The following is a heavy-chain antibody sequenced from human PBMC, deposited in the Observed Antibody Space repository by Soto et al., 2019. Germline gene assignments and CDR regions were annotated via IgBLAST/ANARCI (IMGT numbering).Heavy chain of an antibody. D-gene: IGHD1-26*01. CDR1: GGSLNSDDYY. V-gene: IGHV4-61*08. J-gene: IGHJ4*02. Sequence: SETLSLTCTVSGGSLNSDDYYWTWIRQPPGKGLEWIGYIYYSGSASYNPSLKSRVTISVDPSKNQFSLRLSSVTAADTAVYYCARRYGGNFDYWGQGTLVTVSS. CDR3: ARRYGGNFDY. CDR2: IYYSGSA.